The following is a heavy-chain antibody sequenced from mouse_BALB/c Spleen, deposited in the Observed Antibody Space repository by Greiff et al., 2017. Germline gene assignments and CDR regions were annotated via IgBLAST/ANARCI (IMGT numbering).Heavy chain of an antibody. J-gene: IGHJ1*01. CDR3: ARGSYYGSSDWYFDV. D-gene: IGHD1-1*01. Sequence: EVMLVESGGDLVKPGGSLKLSCAASGFTFSSYGMSWVRQTPDKRLEWVATISSGGSYTYYPDSVKGRFTISRDNAKNTLYLQMSSLKSEDTAMYYCARGSYYGSSDWYFDVWGAGTTVTVSS. V-gene: IGHV5-6*01. CDR2: ISSGGSYT. CDR1: GFTFSSYG.